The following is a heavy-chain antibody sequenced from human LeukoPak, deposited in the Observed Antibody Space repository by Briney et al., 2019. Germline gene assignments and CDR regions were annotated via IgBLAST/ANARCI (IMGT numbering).Heavy chain of an antibody. Sequence: SETLSLTCAVYGGSFSGYYWSWIRQPPGKGLEWIGEISHSGSTNYNPSLKSRVTISVDTSKNQFSLKLSSVTAADTAVYYCARLRDEGYSYGSLDYWGQGTLVTVSS. CDR2: ISHSGST. D-gene: IGHD5-18*01. CDR3: ARLRDEGYSYGSLDY. J-gene: IGHJ4*02. V-gene: IGHV4-34*01. CDR1: GGSFSGYY.